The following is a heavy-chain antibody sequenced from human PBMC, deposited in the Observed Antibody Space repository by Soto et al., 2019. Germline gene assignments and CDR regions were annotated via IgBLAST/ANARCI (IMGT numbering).Heavy chain of an antibody. V-gene: IGHV4-59*01. Sequence: VQLQGSGPGVVKPSETLSLTCTVSDASITDYYWNWLRQPPGKGLEWIGYIQYSGGTNYNPSLKSRVTISLDTSKNQFSLKLSSVTAPDTAVYYCARGGYCDGGTCYSFDPWGQGTLVTVSS. CDR2: IQYSGGT. CDR1: DASITDYY. CDR3: ARGGYCDGGTCYSFDP. D-gene: IGHD2-15*01. J-gene: IGHJ5*02.